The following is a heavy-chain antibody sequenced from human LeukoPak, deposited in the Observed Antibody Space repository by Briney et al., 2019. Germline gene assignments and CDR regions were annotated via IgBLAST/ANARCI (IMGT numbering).Heavy chain of an antibody. D-gene: IGHD1-1*01. Sequence: QTGESLRLSCAASGFSFNNFAMYWVRQAPGKGLEWVAHISYDGSSRYNEDSVKGRFTISRDNSKNTLYLQMNSLRAEDTAVYYCARDGWKEGPNFDYWGQGTLVTVSS. CDR3: ARDGWKEGPNFDY. CDR1: GFSFNNFA. J-gene: IGHJ4*02. CDR2: ISYDGSSR. V-gene: IGHV3-30-3*01.